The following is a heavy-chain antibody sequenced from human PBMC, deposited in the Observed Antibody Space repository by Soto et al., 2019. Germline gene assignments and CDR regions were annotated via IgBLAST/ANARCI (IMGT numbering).Heavy chain of an antibody. V-gene: IGHV3-11*01. CDR2: ITSSGSNT. Sequence: QVQLVESGGGLVKPGGSLRLSCVASGFTFSGYNMSWIRQAPGKGLEWVSYITSSGSNTFDAESVKGRFTISRDNTMNLLYLQMNSLSAEDTAVYYCARRGTISSAHHFDHWGLGTLVTVSS. D-gene: IGHD6-6*01. CDR3: ARRGTISSAHHFDH. CDR1: GFTFSGYN. J-gene: IGHJ4*02.